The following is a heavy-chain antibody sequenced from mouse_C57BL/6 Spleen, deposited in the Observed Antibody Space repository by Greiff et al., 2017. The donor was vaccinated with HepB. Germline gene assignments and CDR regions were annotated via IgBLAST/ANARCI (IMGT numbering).Heavy chain of an antibody. CDR3: ARESNDYYFDY. CDR1: GFTFSSYA. J-gene: IGHJ2*01. V-gene: IGHV5-4*01. CDR2: ISDGGSYT. Sequence: EVMLVESGGGLVKPGGSLKLSCAASGFTFSSYAMSWVRQTPEKRLEWVATISDGGSYTYYPDNVKGRFTISRDKAKNNLYLQMSHLKSEDTAMYYCARESNDYYFDYWGQGTTLTVSS. D-gene: IGHD2-12*01.